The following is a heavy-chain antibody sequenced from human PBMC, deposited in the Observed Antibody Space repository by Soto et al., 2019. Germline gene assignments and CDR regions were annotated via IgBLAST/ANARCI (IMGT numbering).Heavy chain of an antibody. CDR2: ISAYNGNT. CDR1: GYTFTSYG. Sequence: ASVKVSCKASGYTFTSYGISWVRQAPGQGLEWMGWISAYNGNTNYAQKLQGRVTMTTDTSTSTAYMELSSLRSDDTAVYYCARDCGARHIVGERLDPWDQGTLVTVSS. D-gene: IGHD2-21*01. CDR3: ARDCGARHIVGERLDP. V-gene: IGHV1-18*01. J-gene: IGHJ5*02.